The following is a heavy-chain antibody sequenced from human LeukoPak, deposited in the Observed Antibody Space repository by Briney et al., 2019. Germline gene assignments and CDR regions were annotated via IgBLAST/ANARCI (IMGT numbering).Heavy chain of an antibody. CDR3: ARDALGGRTKFDS. D-gene: IGHD3-16*01. CDR2: INGDGSRI. Sequence: QPGXSLRLSCVASGFTFSSHWMHWVRQVRGKGVMWVSRINGDGSRIHYADSVKDRFTISRDNAKNTLYMQMNSLRGDDTAIYYCARDALGGRTKFDSWGQGSLVTVSS. J-gene: IGHJ4*02. CDR1: GFTFSSHW. V-gene: IGHV3-74*01.